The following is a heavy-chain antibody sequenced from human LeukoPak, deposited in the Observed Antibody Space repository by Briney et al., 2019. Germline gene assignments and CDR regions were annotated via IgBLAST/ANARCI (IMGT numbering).Heavy chain of an antibody. CDR2: TYYRSKWYN. Sequence: SQTLSLTCAISGDSVSSNSAACNWIRQSPSRGLEWLGRTYYRSKWYNDYAVSLRSRITINPDTSKNQFSLQLNSVTPEDTAVYYCARSTDRYFDYWGQGTLVTVSS. V-gene: IGHV6-1*01. J-gene: IGHJ4*02. D-gene: IGHD5/OR15-5a*01. CDR3: ARSTDRYFDY. CDR1: GDSVSSNSAA.